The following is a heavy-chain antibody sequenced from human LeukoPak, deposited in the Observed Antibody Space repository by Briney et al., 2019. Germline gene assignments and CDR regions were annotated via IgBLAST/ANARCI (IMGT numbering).Heavy chain of an antibody. CDR3: ARAPVRNILYFDY. D-gene: IGHD4-17*01. Sequence: SETLSLTCTVSGGSISSYYWSWIRQPPGKGLEWIGYIYYSGSANYNPSLKSRVTISLDTSKNQFSLRLTSVTAADTAVYYCARAPVRNILYFDYWGQGTLVTVSS. CDR1: GGSISSYY. V-gene: IGHV4-59*01. J-gene: IGHJ4*02. CDR2: IYYSGSA.